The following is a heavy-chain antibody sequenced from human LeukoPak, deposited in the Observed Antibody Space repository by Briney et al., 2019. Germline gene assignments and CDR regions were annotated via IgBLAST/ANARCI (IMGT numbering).Heavy chain of an antibody. D-gene: IGHD6-19*01. V-gene: IGHV1-2*02. CDR2: IIPNSGDT. Sequence: ASVKVSCKTSGGPFSSHAVNWVRQAPGQGLEWMGRIIPNSGDTNYAQKFQGRVTMTRDTSISTAYMELSRLGSDDTAVYYCARGVPPSYSSAWYVNYWGQGALVTVSS. CDR3: ARGVPPSYSSAWYVNY. CDR1: GGPFSSHA. J-gene: IGHJ4*02.